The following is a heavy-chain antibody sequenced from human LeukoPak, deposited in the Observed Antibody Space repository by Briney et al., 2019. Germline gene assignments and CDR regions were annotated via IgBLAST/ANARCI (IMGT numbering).Heavy chain of an antibody. CDR3: ARDCSRASCYADY. Sequence: PGGSLRLSCAASGFTLSTYAMSWVRQAPGKGLEWVSAISGSGGSTYYADSVKGRFTISRDNSKNTLYVQMNSLRVEDTAVYYCARDCSRASCYADYWGQGTLVTVSS. V-gene: IGHV3-23*01. D-gene: IGHD2-2*01. CDR1: GFTLSTYA. J-gene: IGHJ4*02. CDR2: ISGSGGST.